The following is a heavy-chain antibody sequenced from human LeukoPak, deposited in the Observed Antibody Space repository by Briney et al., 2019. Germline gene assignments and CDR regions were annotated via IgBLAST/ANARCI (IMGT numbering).Heavy chain of an antibody. D-gene: IGHD3-22*01. J-gene: IGHJ3*02. CDR2: IDRSGTT. CDR1: GYFITSGYY. V-gene: IGHV4-38-2*02. CDR3: ARGPYYYDSSGAFDI. Sequence: PSETLSLSCSVSGYFITSGYYWGWVRQAPGKGLEWIGSIDRSGTTNYNPSLKSRVTISVDTSKNQFSLKLKSVTVADTAVYYCARGPYYYDSSGAFDIWGQGTMVTVSS.